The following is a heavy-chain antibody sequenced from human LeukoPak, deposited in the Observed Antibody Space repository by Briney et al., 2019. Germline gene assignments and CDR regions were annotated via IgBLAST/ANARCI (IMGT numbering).Heavy chain of an antibody. V-gene: IGHV3-7*01. D-gene: IGHD2-2*03. J-gene: IGHJ5*02. Sequence: GGSLRLSCAASGFSFSRYWMSWVRQAPGKGLEWVANIKQDGSEKNYVESVKGRFTISRENAKNSLYLQMNSLRAEDTAVYYCARLLRVGYCSTTTCNWFDPWGQGTLVTVSS. CDR3: ARLLRVGYCSTTTCNWFDP. CDR1: GFSFSRYW. CDR2: IKQDGSEK.